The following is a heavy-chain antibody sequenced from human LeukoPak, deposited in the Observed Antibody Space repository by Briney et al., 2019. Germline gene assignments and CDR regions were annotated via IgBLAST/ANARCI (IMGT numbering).Heavy chain of an antibody. CDR3: ARGGRDGYTKDFDY. V-gene: IGHV4-34*01. CDR1: GGSFSGYY. CDR2: INHSGST. Sequence: SETLSLTCAVYGGSFSGYYWSWIRQPPGKGLEWIGEINHSGSTNYNPSLKSRVTISVDTSKNQFSLKLSSVTAADTAVYYCARGGRDGYTKDFDYWGQGTLVTVSS. D-gene: IGHD5-24*01. J-gene: IGHJ4*02.